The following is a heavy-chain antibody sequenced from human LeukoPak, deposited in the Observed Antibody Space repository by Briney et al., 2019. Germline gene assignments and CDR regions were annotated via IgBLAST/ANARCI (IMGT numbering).Heavy chain of an antibody. CDR1: GLSFSSHS. CDR3: ARGRFDY. CDR2: ISPSSSAI. J-gene: IGHJ4*02. Sequence: GGSLRLSRAAAGLSFSSHSVNWVRQAPGKGLEWISYISPSSSAIYYADSVKGRFTISRDNAKNSLYLQMNSLRDEDTAVYYCARGRFDYWGQGTLVTVSS. V-gene: IGHV3-48*02.